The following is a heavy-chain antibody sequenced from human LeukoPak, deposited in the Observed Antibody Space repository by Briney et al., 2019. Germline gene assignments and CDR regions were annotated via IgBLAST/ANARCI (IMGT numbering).Heavy chain of an antibody. CDR1: GFTFSSYG. CDR3: AKDLESSTSP. J-gene: IGHJ5*02. Sequence: GGSLRLSCATSGFTFSSYGMHWVRQAPGKGLEWVAFIRYDGSNKYYADSVKGRFTISRDNSKNTLYLQMNSLRAEDTAVYYCAKDLESSTSPWGQGTLVTVSS. CDR2: IRYDGSNK. D-gene: IGHD2-2*01. V-gene: IGHV3-30*02.